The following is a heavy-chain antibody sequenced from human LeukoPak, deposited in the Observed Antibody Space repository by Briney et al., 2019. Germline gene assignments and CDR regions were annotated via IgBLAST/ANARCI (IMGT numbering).Heavy chain of an antibody. Sequence: PGGSLRLSCVASGFTFSSYGVSWVRQAPGKGLEWVSVISGSGGSTYYADSVKGRFTISRNNSKNTPFVQMNSLRAEDTAVYYCAKAGADDYYYYAMDVWSRGTTVIVSS. CDR3: AKAGADDYYYYAMDV. J-gene: IGHJ6*02. D-gene: IGHD3-10*01. CDR1: GFTFSSYG. V-gene: IGHV3-23*01. CDR2: ISGSGGST.